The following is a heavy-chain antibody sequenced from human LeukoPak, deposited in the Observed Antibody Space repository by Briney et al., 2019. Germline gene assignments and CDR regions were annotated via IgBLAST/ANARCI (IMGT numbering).Heavy chain of an antibody. CDR2: ISYHGSNK. J-gene: IGHJ4*02. V-gene: IGHV3-30-3*01. D-gene: IGHD2/OR15-2a*01. CDR1: GFTFGSYA. Sequence: PGGSLRLSCAASGFTFGSYAMHWVRQAPGKGLEWVAVISYHGSNKYYADSVKGRFTISRDNSKKTVFLQMNSLRAEDTAVYYCARAYYRVDYWGQGTLVTVSS. CDR3: ARAYYRVDY.